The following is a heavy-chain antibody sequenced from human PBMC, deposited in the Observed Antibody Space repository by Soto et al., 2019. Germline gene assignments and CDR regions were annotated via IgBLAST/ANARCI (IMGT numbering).Heavy chain of an antibody. Sequence: KQSQTLSLTCAISGDRVSSNSAAWNWIRQSPSRGLEWLGRTYYRSKWYNDYAVSVKSRITINPDTSKNQFSLQLNSVTPEDTAVYYCARSPYYIVGATTPYYYYGMDVWGQGTTVTVSS. CDR1: GDRVSSNSAA. V-gene: IGHV6-1*01. J-gene: IGHJ6*02. CDR2: TYYRSKWYN. CDR3: ARSPYYIVGATTPYYYYGMDV. D-gene: IGHD1-26*01.